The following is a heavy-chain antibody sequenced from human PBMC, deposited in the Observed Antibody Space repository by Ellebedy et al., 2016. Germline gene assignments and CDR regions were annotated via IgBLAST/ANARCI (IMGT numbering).Heavy chain of an antibody. J-gene: IGHJ4*02. Sequence: GESLKISXAASGFTFSSYAMSWVRQAPGKGLEWVSAISGSGGSTYYADSVKGRFTISRDNSKNTLYLQMNSLRAEDTAVYYCARGALAGTSRFDYWGQGTLVTVSS. CDR2: ISGSGGST. CDR3: ARGALAGTSRFDY. CDR1: GFTFSSYA. D-gene: IGHD6-19*01. V-gene: IGHV3-23*01.